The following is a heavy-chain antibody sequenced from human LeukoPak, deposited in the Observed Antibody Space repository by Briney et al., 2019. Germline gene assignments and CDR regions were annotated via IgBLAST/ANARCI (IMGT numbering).Heavy chain of an antibody. CDR2: ISTSSRST. CDR1: GFTFSGFS. CDR3: ARSAVRGVACDY. V-gene: IGHV3-48*01. J-gene: IGHJ4*02. D-gene: IGHD3-10*01. Sequence: PGRSLRLSCAASGFTFSGFSMHWVRQAPGKGLEWLSYISTSSRSTYYADSVKGRFTISRDNAKNTLFLDMHSLRPGDSAVYYCARSAVRGVACDYWGQGTLLTVSS.